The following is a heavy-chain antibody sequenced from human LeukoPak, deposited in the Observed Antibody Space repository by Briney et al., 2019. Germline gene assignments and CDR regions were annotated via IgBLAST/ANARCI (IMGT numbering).Heavy chain of an antibody. D-gene: IGHD6-19*01. CDR1: GFTFGSYW. CDR3: ARHVSSGQGAFDY. CDR2: INTDGGST. V-gene: IGHV3-74*01. J-gene: IGHJ4*02. Sequence: GGSLRLSCAASGFTFGSYWMHWVRQAPGKGLVWVSRINTDGGSTTYADSVKGRFTISRDNAKNSLYLQMNSLRAEDTAVYYCARHVSSGQGAFDYWGQGTLVTVSS.